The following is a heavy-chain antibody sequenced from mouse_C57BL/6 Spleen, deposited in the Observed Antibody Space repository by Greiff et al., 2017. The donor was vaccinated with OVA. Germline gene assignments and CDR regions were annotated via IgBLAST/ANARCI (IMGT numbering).Heavy chain of an antibody. CDR2: ISSGGSYT. Sequence: EVQRVESGGDLVKPGGSLKLSCAASGFTFSSYGMSWVRQTPDKRLEWVATISSGGSYTYYPDSVKGRFTISRDNAKNTLYLQMSSLKSEDTAMYYCARADPGYYFDYWGQGTTLTVSS. CDR3: ARADPGYYFDY. J-gene: IGHJ2*01. CDR1: GFTFSSYG. V-gene: IGHV5-6*01.